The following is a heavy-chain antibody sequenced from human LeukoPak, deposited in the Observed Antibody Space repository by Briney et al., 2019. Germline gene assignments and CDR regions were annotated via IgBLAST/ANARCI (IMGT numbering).Heavy chain of an antibody. D-gene: IGHD2-2*01. CDR3: ASSRGYFNY. J-gene: IGHJ4*02. V-gene: IGHV3-48*03. Sequence: PGGSLRLSCAASGFTVSTIYMNWVRQAPGKGLEWVSYISSSGSAIYYADSVKGRFTISRDNPKNSLYLQMNSLRAEDTAVYYCASSRGYFNYWGQGTLVTVSS. CDR1: GFTVSTIY. CDR2: ISSSGSAI.